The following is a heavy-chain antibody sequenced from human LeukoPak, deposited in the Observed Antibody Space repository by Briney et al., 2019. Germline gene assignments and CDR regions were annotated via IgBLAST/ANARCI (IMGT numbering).Heavy chain of an antibody. CDR3: ARCSVYCSSTSCYTRFSYYYYYMDV. V-gene: IGHV3-48*04. J-gene: IGHJ6*03. CDR2: IDLSGSTL. D-gene: IGHD2-2*02. Sequence: GSLRLSCAASGFTFSDYTMNWVRQAPGKGLGGVSYIDLSGSTLYHVDSVKGRFTISRDNAKNSLYLQMNSLRAEDTAVYYCARCSVYCSSTSCYTRFSYYYYYMDVWGKGTTVTVSS. CDR1: GFTFSDYT.